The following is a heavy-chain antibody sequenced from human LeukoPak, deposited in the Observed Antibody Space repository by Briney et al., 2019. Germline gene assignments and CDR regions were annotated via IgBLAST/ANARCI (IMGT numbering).Heavy chain of an antibody. D-gene: IGHD2-2*01. J-gene: IGHJ4*02. Sequence: GGSLRLSCAASGFTFDDYAMHWVRQAPGKGLEWVSGISWNSGSIGYADSVKGRFTISRDNAKNSLYLQMNSLRAEDTAVYYCARSGGSYPLFDYWGQGTLVTVSS. CDR2: ISWNSGSI. CDR1: GFTFDDYA. V-gene: IGHV3-9*01. CDR3: ARSGGSYPLFDY.